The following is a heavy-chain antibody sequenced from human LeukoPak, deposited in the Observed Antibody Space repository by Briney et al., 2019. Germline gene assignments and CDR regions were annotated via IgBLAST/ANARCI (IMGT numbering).Heavy chain of an antibody. J-gene: IGHJ4*02. CDR1: GFTFSDYY. D-gene: IGHD2-21*01. CDR3: VREAKMTNIL. CDR2: ISRSSGTI. Sequence: NPAGSLRLSCAASGFTFSDYYMTWLRQAPGQGLEWVSHISRSSGTIYYADPVQGRFTVSRDNGKKSLYLQMSYLRAEDTAVYYCVREAKMTNILWGQGTLVTVSS. V-gene: IGHV3-11*01.